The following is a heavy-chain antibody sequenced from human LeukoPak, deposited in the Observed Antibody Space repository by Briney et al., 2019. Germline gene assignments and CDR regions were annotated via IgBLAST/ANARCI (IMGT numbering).Heavy chain of an antibody. V-gene: IGHV4-4*07. Sequence: PPETLSLTCTVSGGSISSYYWSWIRQPAGKGLEWIGRLYTSGSTNYNPSLKSRVTMSVDTSKNQFSLKLTSMTAADTAVYYCARGGSSGYYYGWGQGTLVTVSS. CDR2: LYTSGST. D-gene: IGHD3-22*01. CDR1: GGSISSYY. CDR3: ARGGSSGYYYG. J-gene: IGHJ4*02.